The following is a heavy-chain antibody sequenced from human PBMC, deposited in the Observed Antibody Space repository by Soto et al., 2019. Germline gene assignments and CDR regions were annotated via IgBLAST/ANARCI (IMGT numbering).Heavy chain of an antibody. V-gene: IGHV3-74*01. CDR2: INSDGSST. Sequence: GSLRLSCAASGFTFSSYWMHWVRQAPGKGLVWVSRINSDGSSTSYADSVKGRFTISRDNAKNTLYLQMNSLRAEDTAVYYCARGCSGGSCYPTTWGQGTLVTVSS. J-gene: IGHJ5*02. CDR1: GFTFSSYW. CDR3: ARGCSGGSCYPTT. D-gene: IGHD2-15*01.